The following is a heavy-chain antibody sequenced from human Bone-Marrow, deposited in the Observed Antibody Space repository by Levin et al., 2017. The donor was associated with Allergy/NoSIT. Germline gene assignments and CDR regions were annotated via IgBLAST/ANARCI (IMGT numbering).Heavy chain of an antibody. CDR1: GFTFSSYA. J-gene: IGHJ4*02. CDR3: ARDRGAVAWGFDY. D-gene: IGHD6-19*01. CDR2: ISYDGSNK. V-gene: IGHV3-30-3*01. Sequence: GESLKISCAASGFTFSSYAMHWVRQAPGKGLEWVAVISYDGSNKYYADSVKGRFTISRDNSKNTLYLQMNSLRAEDTAVYYCARDRGAVAWGFDYWGQGTLVTVSS.